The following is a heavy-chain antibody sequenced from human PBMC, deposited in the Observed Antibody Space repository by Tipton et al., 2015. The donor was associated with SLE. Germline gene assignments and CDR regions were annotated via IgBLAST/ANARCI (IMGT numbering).Heavy chain of an antibody. CDR3: ARDDGGSYYGWFDP. D-gene: IGHD1-26*01. Sequence: TLSLTCTVSGGSISSTTYYWGWIRQSPGKGLEWIGSIFYSGTTYYSPSLKSRVTISVDTSKNQFSLKVSSVTAADTAVYYCARDDGGSYYGWFDPWGQGNLVTVSS. CDR2: IFYSGTT. V-gene: IGHV4-39*07. CDR1: GGSISSTTYY. J-gene: IGHJ5*02.